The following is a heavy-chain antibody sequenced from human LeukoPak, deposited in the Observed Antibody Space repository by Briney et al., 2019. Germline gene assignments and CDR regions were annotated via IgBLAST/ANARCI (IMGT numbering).Heavy chain of an antibody. Sequence: SETLSLTCTVSGGSFSSGGYYWSWIRQSPGRGLEWIGYIYYSGSTNYNPSLKSRVTISVDTSKNQFSLKLTSVTAADTAVYYCARKDYGDYSFDYWGQGTLVTVSS. CDR1: GGSFSSGGYY. J-gene: IGHJ4*02. D-gene: IGHD4-17*01. CDR3: ARKDYGDYSFDY. CDR2: IYYSGST. V-gene: IGHV4-61*08.